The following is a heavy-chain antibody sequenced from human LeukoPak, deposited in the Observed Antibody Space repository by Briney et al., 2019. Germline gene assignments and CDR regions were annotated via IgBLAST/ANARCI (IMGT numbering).Heavy chain of an antibody. V-gene: IGHV3-23*01. Sequence: GGSLRLSCADSRFTFSSYTMNWVRQAPGKGLEWVSGISANAVSTYYADSVKGRFTISRDNSKNTLYLHMDRLGTEDTAVYYCASMPSTEIYYFYYMNVWGKGTTVTVSS. J-gene: IGHJ6*03. CDR3: ASMPSTEIYYFYYMNV. CDR1: RFTFSSYT. CDR2: ISANAVST. D-gene: IGHD2-2*01.